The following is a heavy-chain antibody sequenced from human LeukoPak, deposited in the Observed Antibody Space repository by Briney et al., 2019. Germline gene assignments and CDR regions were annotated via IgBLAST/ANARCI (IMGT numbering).Heavy chain of an antibody. CDR1: GGSISVYH. V-gene: IGHV4-4*08. D-gene: IGHD1-26*01. Sequence: SETLSLTCTVSGGSISVYHWSWIRQPPGKGLEWIGYLYDTGITNYSPSLKSRVTISVDTSNNQIFLKLTSVTAADTAIYFWAKEGMGSEATTADGAFDIWGQGTTVTVSS. CDR2: LYDTGIT. CDR3: AKEGMGSEATTADGAFDI. J-gene: IGHJ3*02.